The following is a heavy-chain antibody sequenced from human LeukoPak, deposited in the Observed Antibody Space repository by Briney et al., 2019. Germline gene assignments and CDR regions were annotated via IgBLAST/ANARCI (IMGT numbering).Heavy chain of an antibody. CDR1: GFTFDDYA. D-gene: IGHD3-9*01. V-gene: IGHV3-9*01. J-gene: IGHJ4*02. CDR2: ISWNSGSI. CDR3: ARARYDILTRYRYYFDY. Sequence: GGSLRLSCAASGFTFDDYAMHWVRQAPGKGLEWVSGISWNSGSIGYADSVKGRFTISRDNAKNSLYLQMNSLRAEDTALYYCARARYDILTRYRYYFDYWGQGTLVTVSS.